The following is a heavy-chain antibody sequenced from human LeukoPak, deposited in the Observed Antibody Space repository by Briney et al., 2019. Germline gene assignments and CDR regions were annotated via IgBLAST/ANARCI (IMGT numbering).Heavy chain of an antibody. CDR1: GGTFSSYA. J-gene: IGHJ4*02. V-gene: IGHV1-69*01. CDR3: AREKESSSSSPFDY. D-gene: IGHD6-6*01. Sequence: ASVKVSCKASGGTFSSYAISWVRQAPGQGLEWMGGIIPIFGTANYAQKFQGRVTITADESTSTAYMELSSLRSEDTAVYYCAREKESSSSSPFDYWGQGTLVTVSS. CDR2: IIPIFGTA.